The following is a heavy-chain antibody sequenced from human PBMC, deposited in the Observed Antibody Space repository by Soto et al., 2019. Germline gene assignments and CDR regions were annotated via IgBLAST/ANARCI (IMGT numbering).Heavy chain of an antibody. CDR1: GFTFSDYY. V-gene: IGHV3-11*01. Sequence: QVQLVESGGGLVKPGGSLRLSCAASGFTFSDYYMSWIRQAPGKGLEWVSYISSSGSTIYYADSGKGRFTISRDNAKNSRDRQRNSLRAEDTAVYYCARAATYYYDSSGYYYVWGQGTLVTVSS. D-gene: IGHD3-22*01. CDR3: ARAATYYYDSSGYYYV. J-gene: IGHJ4*02. CDR2: ISSSGSTI.